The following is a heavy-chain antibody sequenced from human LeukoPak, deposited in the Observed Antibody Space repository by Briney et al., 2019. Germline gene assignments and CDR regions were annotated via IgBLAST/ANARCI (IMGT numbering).Heavy chain of an antibody. V-gene: IGHV4-30-2*01. Sequence: SETLSLTCAVSGGSISSGGYSWSWIRQPPGKGLEWIGYIYHSGSTNYNPSLKSRVTISVDTSKNQFSLKLSSVTAADTAVYYCARNFCSSTSCYIVFDYWGQGTLVTVSS. CDR1: GGSISSGGYS. CDR2: IYHSGST. D-gene: IGHD2-2*02. CDR3: ARNFCSSTSCYIVFDY. J-gene: IGHJ4*02.